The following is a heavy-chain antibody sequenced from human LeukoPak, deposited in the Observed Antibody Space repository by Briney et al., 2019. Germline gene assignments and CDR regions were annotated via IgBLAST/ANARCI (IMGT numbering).Heavy chain of an antibody. CDR1: GGSFSGYY. CDR3: AKTYYYDSRNSPSLDY. D-gene: IGHD3-22*01. V-gene: IGHV4-34*01. CDR2: INHSGST. J-gene: IGHJ4*02. Sequence: SETLSLTCAVYGGSFSGYYWSWIRQPPGKGLEWIGEINHSGSTNYNPFLKSRVTISVDTSKNQFSLRLSSVTAADTAVYYCAKTYYYDSRNSPSLDYWGQGTLVTVSS.